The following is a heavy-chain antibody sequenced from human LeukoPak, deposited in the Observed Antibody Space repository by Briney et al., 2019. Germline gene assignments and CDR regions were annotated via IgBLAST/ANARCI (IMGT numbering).Heavy chain of an antibody. J-gene: IGHJ2*01. D-gene: IGHD7-27*01. V-gene: IGHV3-23*01. CDR3: AKLGIEFRYFDL. Sequence: QTGGSLRLSCAASGFTFSSYAMSWVRQAPGKGLEWVSAISGSGGSTYYADSVKGRFTISRDNSKNTLYLQMNSLRAEDTAVYYCAKLGIEFRYFDLWGRGTLVTVSS. CDR2: ISGSGGST. CDR1: GFTFSSYA.